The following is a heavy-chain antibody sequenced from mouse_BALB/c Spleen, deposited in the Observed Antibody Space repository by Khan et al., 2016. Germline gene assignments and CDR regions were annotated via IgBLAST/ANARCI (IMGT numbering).Heavy chain of an antibody. Sequence: VQLQQSGAELVKPGASVRLSCTASGFNIKDTYMHWMKQRPEQGLEWIGSIDPANGNTKYEPKFQDKATITADTSSNTAYLQLSSLTSEDTAVFYCAPIYDGFYDCWGQGTTLTVSS. CDR2: IDPANGNT. J-gene: IGHJ2*01. CDR1: GFNIKDTY. D-gene: IGHD2-3*01. V-gene: IGHV14-3*02. CDR3: APIYDGFYDC.